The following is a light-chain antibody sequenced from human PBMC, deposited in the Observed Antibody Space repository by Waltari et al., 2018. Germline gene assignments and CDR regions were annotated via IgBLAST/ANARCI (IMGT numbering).Light chain of an antibody. CDR3: HSRDASGVGGT. J-gene: IGLJ3*02. CDR2: DKN. CDR1: SIRSHS. Sequence: TQDPAVSVAMGQTVRITCQGDSIRSHSASWYRQRPGQAPILVMYDKNNRPSGVPDRFSGSSSDNTASLTITGAQAEDEAYYYCHSRDASGVGGTFGGGTKLTVL. V-gene: IGLV3-19*01.